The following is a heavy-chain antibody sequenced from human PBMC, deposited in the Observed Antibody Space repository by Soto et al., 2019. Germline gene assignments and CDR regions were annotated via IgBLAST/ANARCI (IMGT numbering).Heavy chain of an antibody. J-gene: IGHJ6*02. CDR3: VRSPGDFRYGLDV. V-gene: IGHV1-2*07. D-gene: IGHD2-21*02. Sequence: QVQLVQSGAEVKEPGASVKVSCKASGYSLTDYYMHWVRQAPGQGLELLGWINPSTAVTHLAHKFQGRVTLTRDTSIRTAYMELSRLRSDDTALYSCVRSPGDFRYGLDVWGQGTTFTVSS. CDR2: INPSTAVT. CDR1: GYSLTDYY.